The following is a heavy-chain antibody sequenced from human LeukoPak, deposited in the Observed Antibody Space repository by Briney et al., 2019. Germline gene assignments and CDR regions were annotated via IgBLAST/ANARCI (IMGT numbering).Heavy chain of an antibody. CDR2: IIPIFGTA. V-gene: IGHV1-69*13. CDR3: ARSPIVVVPAAMGVGRCGGDCYYDY. CDR1: GGTFSSYA. J-gene: IGHJ4*02. D-gene: IGHD2-2*01. Sequence: SVKVSCKASGGTFSSYAISWVRQAPGQGVEWMGGIIPIFGTANYAQKFQGRVTITADESTSTAYMELSSLRSEDTAVYYCARSPIVVVPAAMGVGRCGGDCYYDYWGQGTLVTVSS.